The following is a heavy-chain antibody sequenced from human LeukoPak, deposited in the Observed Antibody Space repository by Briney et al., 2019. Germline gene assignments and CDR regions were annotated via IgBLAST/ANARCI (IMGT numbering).Heavy chain of an antibody. D-gene: IGHD3-10*01. Sequence: GGSLRLSCAASGFTFSNYAMSWVRQAPGKGLEWASPVSGDGGSTYYADSVKGRFTISGDNSRNTVYLQMNGLRAEDTAVYYCAKDSVHSYYYGSGSYYQFWGQGTLVTVSS. V-gene: IGHV3-23*01. CDR2: VSGDGGST. CDR3: AKDSVHSYYYGSGSYYQF. J-gene: IGHJ4*02. CDR1: GFTFSNYA.